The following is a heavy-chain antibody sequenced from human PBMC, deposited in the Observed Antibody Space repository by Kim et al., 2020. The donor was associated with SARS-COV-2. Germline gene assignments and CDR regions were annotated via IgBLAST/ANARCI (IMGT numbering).Heavy chain of an antibody. J-gene: IGHJ4*02. Sequence: ASVKVSCKASGYTFTSYYMHWVRQAPGQGLEWMGIINPSGGSTSYAQKFQGRVTMTRDTSTSTVYMELSSLRSEDTAVYYCARGPFGVVTTYYFDYWGQGTLVTVSS. V-gene: IGHV1-46*01. CDR3: ARGPFGVVTTYYFDY. CDR1: GYTFTSYY. D-gene: IGHD3-3*01. CDR2: INPSGGST.